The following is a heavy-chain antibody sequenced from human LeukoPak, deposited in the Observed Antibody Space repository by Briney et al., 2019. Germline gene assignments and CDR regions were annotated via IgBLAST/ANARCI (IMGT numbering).Heavy chain of an antibody. J-gene: IGHJ3*02. CDR3: ARERWDDAFDI. D-gene: IGHD1-26*01. Sequence: GGSLRLSCAASEFTFSSYSMNWVRQAPGKGLEWVAVISYDGSNKYYADSVKGRFTISRDNSKNTLYLQMNSLRAEDTAVYYCARERWDDAFDIWGQGTMVTVSS. CDR1: EFTFSSYS. V-gene: IGHV3-30*03. CDR2: ISYDGSNK.